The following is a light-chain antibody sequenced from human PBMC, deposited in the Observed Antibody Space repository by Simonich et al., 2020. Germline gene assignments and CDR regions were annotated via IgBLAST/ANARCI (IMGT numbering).Light chain of an antibody. J-gene: IGKJ1*01. Sequence: DIVMTQSPDSLAVSLGERVPMQYKSSKSVLYSFKNKNYLAWYQQKPGQPPKLLIYWASTRESGVPDRFSGSGSGTDFTLTISRLQAEDVAVYYCQQYYSTPWTFGQGTKVEIK. CDR1: KSVLYSFKNKNY. V-gene: IGKV4-1*01. CDR3: QQYYSTPWT. CDR2: WAS.